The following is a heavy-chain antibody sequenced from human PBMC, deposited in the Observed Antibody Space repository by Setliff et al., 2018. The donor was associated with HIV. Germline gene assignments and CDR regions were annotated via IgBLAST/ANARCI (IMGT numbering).Heavy chain of an antibody. V-gene: IGHV4-31*03. CDR2: IYYSGST. D-gene: IGHD2-2*01. J-gene: IGHJ5*02. CDR3: ARVIPAGMPANWFDP. Sequence: SETLSLTCTVSGGSISSGGYYWSWIRQHPGKGLEWIGYIYYSGSTYYNPSLKSRVSTSVDTSKNQLSLKLTSVSAADTAVYYCARVIPAGMPANWFDPWGHGTLVTVSS. CDR1: GGSISSGGYY.